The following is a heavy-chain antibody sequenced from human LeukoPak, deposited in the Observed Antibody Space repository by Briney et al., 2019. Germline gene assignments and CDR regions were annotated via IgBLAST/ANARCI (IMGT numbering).Heavy chain of an antibody. CDR3: AKGSSSGWSKFDY. V-gene: IGHV3-23*01. D-gene: IGHD6-19*01. CDR2: IGGSGGGT. Sequence: GGSLRLSCAASAFTFTSFAMTWVRLAPGKGMEWVSTIGGSGGGTFYADSVKGRFTISRDNSKNTLYLQMNSLRVDDTAVYYCAKGSSSGWSKFDYWGQGTLVTVSS. CDR1: AFTFTSFA. J-gene: IGHJ4*02.